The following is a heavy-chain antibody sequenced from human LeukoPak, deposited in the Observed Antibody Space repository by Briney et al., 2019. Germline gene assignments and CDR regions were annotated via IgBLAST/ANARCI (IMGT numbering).Heavy chain of an antibody. CDR2: IYYSGST. V-gene: IGHV4-59*01. J-gene: IGHJ3*02. CDR1: GGSISSYY. D-gene: IGHD3-22*01. Sequence: SETLSLACTVSGGSISSYYWSWIRQPPGKGLEWIGYIYYSGSTNYNPSLKSRVTISVDTSKNQFSLKLSSVTAADTAVYYCARDRPHYYDSSGYNAFDIWGQGTMVTVSS. CDR3: ARDRPHYYDSSGYNAFDI.